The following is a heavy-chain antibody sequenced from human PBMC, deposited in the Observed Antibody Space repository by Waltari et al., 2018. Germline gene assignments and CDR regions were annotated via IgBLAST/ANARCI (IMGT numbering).Heavy chain of an antibody. CDR1: GYTFTSSA. V-gene: IGHV1-3*03. Sequence: QVQLVQSGAEVKKPGASVKVSCKASGYTFTSSAMHWVRQAPGQRLEWMGWINAGNGNTKDSQEFQGRVTITRDTSASTAYMELSSLRSEDMAVYYCAREEGRGAFDIWGQGTMVTVSS. CDR2: INAGNGNT. CDR3: AREEGRGAFDI. J-gene: IGHJ3*02.